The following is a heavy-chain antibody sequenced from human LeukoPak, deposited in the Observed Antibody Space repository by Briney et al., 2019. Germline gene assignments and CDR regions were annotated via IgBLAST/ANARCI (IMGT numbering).Heavy chain of an antibody. Sequence: PGGSLRLSCAASGFTVSSNYLSWVRQAPGKGLEWVSVIYRGGETYYADSVKGRFTISRDNSKNTLYLQMNSLRAEDTAVYYCARVVGDCSSTSCYWEELDLGFDYWGQGTLVTVSS. CDR1: GFTVSSNY. CDR2: IYRGGET. J-gene: IGHJ4*02. V-gene: IGHV3-53*01. D-gene: IGHD2-2*01. CDR3: ARVVGDCSSTSCYWEELDLGFDY.